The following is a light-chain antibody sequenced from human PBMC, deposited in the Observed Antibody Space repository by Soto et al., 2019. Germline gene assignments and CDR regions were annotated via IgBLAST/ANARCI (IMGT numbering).Light chain of an antibody. CDR1: QSVSSN. Sequence: EIVMTQSPATLSVSPGERATLSCRASQSVSSNLAWYQQKPGQAPSLLIYGASTRATGTPDRFSGSGSGTEFTLTISSLQSEDFAVYYCQQYIRWPLTFGGGTKVEIK. CDR3: QQYIRWPLT. J-gene: IGKJ4*01. V-gene: IGKV3-15*01. CDR2: GAS.